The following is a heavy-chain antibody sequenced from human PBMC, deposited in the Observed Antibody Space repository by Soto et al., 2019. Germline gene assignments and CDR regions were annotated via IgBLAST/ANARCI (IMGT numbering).Heavy chain of an antibody. CDR1: GGSFSGYY. CDR3: ARGRSFDP. CDR2: INHSGST. Sequence: QVQLQQWGAGLLKPSETLSLTCTVYGGSFSGYYWSWIRQPPGKGLEWIGEINHSGSTNYNPSLKGRVTISVDTSKNQFSLKLSSVTAADTAVYHCARGRSFDPWGQGTLVTVSS. J-gene: IGHJ5*02. V-gene: IGHV4-34*01.